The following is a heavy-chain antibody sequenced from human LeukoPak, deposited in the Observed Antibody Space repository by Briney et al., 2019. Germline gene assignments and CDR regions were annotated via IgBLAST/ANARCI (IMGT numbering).Heavy chain of an antibody. CDR1: GGSISSSSYY. CDR3: ARDQDYYDSSGYYVAWGIDY. J-gene: IGHJ4*02. V-gene: IGHV4-39*07. Sequence: SETLSLTCTVSGGSISSSSYYWGWIRQPPGKGLKWIGSIYYSGSTYYNPSLKSRVTISVDTSKNQFSLKLSSVTAADTAVYYCARDQDYYDSSGYYVAWGIDYWGQGTLVTVSS. CDR2: IYYSGST. D-gene: IGHD3-22*01.